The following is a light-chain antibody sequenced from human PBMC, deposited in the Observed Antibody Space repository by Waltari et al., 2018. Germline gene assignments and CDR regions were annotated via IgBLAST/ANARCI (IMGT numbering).Light chain of an antibody. CDR2: DGN. Sequence: QSGLTQPRSVSGSPGQSVTISCPGISSDDGAYKYVSWYHQHPGKAPKLMIYDGNKRPSGVPDRFSGSKSANTASLTISGLQAEDEADYSCCSYAGSYVIFGEGTKLTVL. CDR3: CSYAGSYVI. V-gene: IGLV2-11*01. CDR1: SSDDGAYKY. J-gene: IGLJ2*01.